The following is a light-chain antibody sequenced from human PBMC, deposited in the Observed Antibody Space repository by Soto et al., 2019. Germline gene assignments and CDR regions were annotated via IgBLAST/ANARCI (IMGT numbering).Light chain of an antibody. Sequence: EVVLTQSPGTLSLSPGERATLSCGASRSVSSSYLAWYQQKPGQAPRLLIYGASSRATGIPDRFGGSGPGTDFTLTISRLQPEDFAVYYCQQYGSSGWTFGQGTKVEIK. V-gene: IGKV3-20*01. CDR2: GAS. CDR3: QQYGSSGWT. CDR1: RSVSSSY. J-gene: IGKJ1*01.